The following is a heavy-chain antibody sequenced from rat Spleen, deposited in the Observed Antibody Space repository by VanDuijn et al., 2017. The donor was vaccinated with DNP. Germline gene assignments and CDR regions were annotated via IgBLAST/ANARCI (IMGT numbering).Heavy chain of an antibody. CDR2: IQSGGSP. Sequence: QVQLKESGPGLVQPSQTLSLTCTVAGLSLTSYNVHWVRQPPGKGLEWMGRIQSGGSPDYKSALKSRLSISRDTSKGHVFLKMNSVQTEDTAMYFCSRDRDSIGIRTWYFDFWGPGTMVTVSS. CDR1: GLSLTSYN. CDR3: SRDRDSIGIRTWYFDF. V-gene: IGHV2-27*01. J-gene: IGHJ1*01. D-gene: IGHD1-9*01.